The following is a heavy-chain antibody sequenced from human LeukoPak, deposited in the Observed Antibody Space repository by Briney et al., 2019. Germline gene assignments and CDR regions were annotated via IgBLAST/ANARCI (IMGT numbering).Heavy chain of an antibody. V-gene: IGHV4-34*01. CDR1: GGSFSGYY. D-gene: IGHD3-3*01. Sequence: SETLSLTCAVYGGSFSGYYWSWIRQPPGKGLEWIGEINHSGSTNYNPSLKSRVTISVDTSKNQFSLKLSSVTAADTAVYYCARGVYYDFWSGYPYYYYGMDVWGQGTTVTVSS. CDR2: INHSGST. CDR3: ARGVYYDFWSGYPYYYYGMDV. J-gene: IGHJ6*02.